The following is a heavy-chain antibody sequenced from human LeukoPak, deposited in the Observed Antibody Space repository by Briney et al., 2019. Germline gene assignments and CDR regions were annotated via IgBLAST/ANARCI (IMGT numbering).Heavy chain of an antibody. CDR3: ARANFLCCSRSTCLFDY. D-gene: IGHD2-2*01. CDR2: INPNDGDT. Sequence: EASVKVSCKASGYTFTDYYMHWVRQAPGQGFEWMGWINPNDGDTNYAQKFQGRVTMTRDTSISTAHMEVSRLRSDDTAVYYCARANFLCCSRSTCLFDYWGQGTLVTVSS. CDR1: GYTFTDYY. J-gene: IGHJ4*02. V-gene: IGHV1-2*02.